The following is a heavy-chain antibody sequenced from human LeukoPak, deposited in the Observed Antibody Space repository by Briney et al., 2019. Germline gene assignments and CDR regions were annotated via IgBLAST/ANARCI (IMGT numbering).Heavy chain of an antibody. Sequence: GGSLRLSCAASGFTFSTSAMSWVRQAPGKELEWVSGISGSGDSTYYVDSVKGRFTISRDNSKSTRYLHMNSLRAEDTAIYYCAKQRSEVPVAASNYWGQGTLVTVSS. CDR1: GFTFSTSA. J-gene: IGHJ4*02. V-gene: IGHV3-23*01. CDR2: ISGSGDST. CDR3: AKQRSEVPVAASNY. D-gene: IGHD2-2*01.